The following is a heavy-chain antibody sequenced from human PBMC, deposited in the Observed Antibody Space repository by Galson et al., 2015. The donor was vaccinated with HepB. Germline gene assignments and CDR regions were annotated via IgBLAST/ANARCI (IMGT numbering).Heavy chain of an antibody. V-gene: IGHV3-21*01. CDR3: ARGSGTTLDYFDY. Sequence: SLRLSCAASGFTFSSYSMNWVRQAPGKGLEWVSSISSSSSYIYYADSVKGRFTISRDNAKNSLYLQMNSLRAEDTAVYYCARGSGTTLDYFDYWGQGTLVTVSS. J-gene: IGHJ4*02. CDR1: GFTFSSYS. CDR2: ISSSSSYI. D-gene: IGHD1-7*01.